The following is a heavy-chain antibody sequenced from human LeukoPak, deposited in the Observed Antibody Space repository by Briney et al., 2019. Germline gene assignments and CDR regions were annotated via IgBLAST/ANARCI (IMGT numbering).Heavy chain of an antibody. CDR1: GYTFTSYD. D-gene: IGHD2/OR15-2a*01. J-gene: IGHJ5*02. Sequence: ASVKVSCKASGYTFTSYDINWVRQATGQGLEWMGWMNPNSGNTGYAQKFQGRVTMTRNTSISTAYMALSSLRSEDTAVYYCARSLSRIKLYNWFDPWGQGTLVTVSS. V-gene: IGHV1-8*01. CDR3: ARSLSRIKLYNWFDP. CDR2: MNPNSGNT.